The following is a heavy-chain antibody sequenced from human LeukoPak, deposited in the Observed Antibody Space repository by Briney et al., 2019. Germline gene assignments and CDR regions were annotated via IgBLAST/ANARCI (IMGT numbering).Heavy chain of an antibody. CDR3: ARRGYGSGSFNRYYFDY. J-gene: IGHJ4*02. CDR2: IYYSGST. Sequence: SETLSLTCTVSGGSISSYYWSWIRQTPGKGLEWIGYIYYSGSTNYNPSLKSRVTISVDTSKNQFSLKLSSVTAAGTAVYYCARRGYGSGSFNRYYFDYWGQGNLVTVSS. CDR1: GGSISSYY. D-gene: IGHD3-10*01. V-gene: IGHV4-59*08.